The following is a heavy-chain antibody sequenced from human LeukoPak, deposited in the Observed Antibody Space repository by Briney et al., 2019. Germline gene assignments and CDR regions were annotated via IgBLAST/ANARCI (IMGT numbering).Heavy chain of an antibody. V-gene: IGHV3-23*01. Sequence: PGGSLRLSCAASGFTFSSYAMSWVRQAPGKGLEWVSAISGSGGSTYYADSVKGRFTISRDNSKNTLYLQMNSLRAEDTAVYYCARDIAAAGIFNYWGQGTLVTVSS. CDR2: ISGSGGST. CDR1: GFTFSSYA. CDR3: ARDIAAAGIFNY. J-gene: IGHJ4*02. D-gene: IGHD6-13*01.